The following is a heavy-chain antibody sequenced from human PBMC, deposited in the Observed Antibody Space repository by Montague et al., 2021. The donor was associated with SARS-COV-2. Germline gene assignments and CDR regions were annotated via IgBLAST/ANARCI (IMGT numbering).Heavy chain of an antibody. V-gene: IGHV4-59*01. J-gene: IGHJ3*02. CDR3: ERGGRGSSWYEVSFDI. Sequence: SETLSLTCTVSGDSISRYSWTWIWQPQGQGLERIGYIYNCGSTNYNSSLTSRVTISVDTSKNQFSLKLSSVAVAATAVYYCERGGRGSSWYEVSFDIWGQGTMVTASS. CDR1: GDSISRYS. CDR2: IYNCGST. D-gene: IGHD6-13*01.